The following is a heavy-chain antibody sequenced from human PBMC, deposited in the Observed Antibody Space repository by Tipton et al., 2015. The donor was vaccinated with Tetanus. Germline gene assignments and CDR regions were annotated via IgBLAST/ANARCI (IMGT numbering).Heavy chain of an antibody. CDR2: IHPSGIT. D-gene: IGHD6-6*01. V-gene: IGHV4-34*01. J-gene: IGHJ4*02. Sequence: TLSLTCAVYGGSFSNYYLTWIRQPPGQGLEWIGEIHPSGITNYNPSLINRVTISVDTSKNQFSLRLTSVTAADTAVYYCARQWQLVYFDSWGQGTRVTVSS. CDR3: ARQWQLVYFDS. CDR1: GGSFSNYY.